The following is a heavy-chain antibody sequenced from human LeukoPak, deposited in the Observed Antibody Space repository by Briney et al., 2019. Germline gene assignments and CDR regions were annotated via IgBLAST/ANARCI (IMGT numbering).Heavy chain of an antibody. CDR3: ARGSEWLDY. CDR1: GFTFSSYE. CDR2: ISSSGSTI. J-gene: IGHJ4*02. V-gene: IGHV3-48*03. D-gene: IGHD3-3*01. Sequence: GGSLRLSCAASGFTFSSYEMNWVRQAPGKGLEWVSYISSSGSTIYYAESVKGRFTISRDNAKNSLYLQMNSLRAEDTAVYYCARGSEWLDYWGQGTLVTVSS.